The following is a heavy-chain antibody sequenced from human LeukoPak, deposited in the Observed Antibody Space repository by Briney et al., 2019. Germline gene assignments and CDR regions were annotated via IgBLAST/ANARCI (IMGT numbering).Heavy chain of an antibody. CDR2: ISDIGSI. J-gene: IGHJ6*02. Sequence: SETLSLTCTVSGGSISSYYWSWIRQPPGKGLEWIAYISDIGSINYNPSLKSRITISLDTSKNQFSLKLSSVTAADTAVYYCARHLVPYYDSSGYYDYYGMDVWGQGTTVTVSS. D-gene: IGHD3-22*01. CDR3: ARHLVPYYDSSGYYDYYGMDV. V-gene: IGHV4-59*08. CDR1: GGSISSYY.